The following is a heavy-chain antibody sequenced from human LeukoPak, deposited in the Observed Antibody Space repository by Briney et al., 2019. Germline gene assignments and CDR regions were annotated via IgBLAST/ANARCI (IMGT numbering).Heavy chain of an antibody. Sequence: RASVKVSCKASGGTFSSYAISWVRQAPGQGLEWMGGIIPIFGTANYAQKFQGRVTITADESTSTAYMELSSLRSEDTAVYYCARVPTYYDILTGYCEYFDYWGQGTLVTVSS. J-gene: IGHJ4*02. CDR1: GGTFSSYA. D-gene: IGHD3-9*01. V-gene: IGHV1-69*13. CDR2: IIPIFGTA. CDR3: ARVPTYYDILTGYCEYFDY.